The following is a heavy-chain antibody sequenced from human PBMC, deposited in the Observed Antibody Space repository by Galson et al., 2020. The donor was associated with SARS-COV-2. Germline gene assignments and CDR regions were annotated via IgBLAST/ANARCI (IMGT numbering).Heavy chain of an antibody. J-gene: IGHJ4*02. V-gene: IGHV1-46*04. CDR1: GYTFISFY. D-gene: IGHD2-21*01. Sequence: ESLKISCKASGYTFISFYIHWVRQAPGQGLEWMGVINPSGDITSYAQKLRGRVTVTRDMSTQTVYMELSSLTSEDTAVYYCAREWGDINSSVFDYWGQGSLVVVSS. CDR2: INPSGDIT. CDR3: AREWGDINSSVFDY.